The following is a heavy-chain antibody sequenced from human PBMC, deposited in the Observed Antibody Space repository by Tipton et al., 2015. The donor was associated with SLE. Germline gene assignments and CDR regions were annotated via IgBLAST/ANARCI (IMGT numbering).Heavy chain of an antibody. D-gene: IGHD2-15*01. V-gene: IGHV4-59*11. CDR2: IYYSGCT. J-gene: IGHJ4*02. CDR3: ARYIVAGLRLSTFGY. Sequence: TLSLTCTVSGGSISSHYWNWIRQPPGKGLEWIGYIYYSGCTNYNPSLKSLLTMSSDKSKNQFSLKLSSVTAADTAMYYCARYIVAGLRLSTFGYWGQGTLVTVSS. CDR1: GGSISSHY.